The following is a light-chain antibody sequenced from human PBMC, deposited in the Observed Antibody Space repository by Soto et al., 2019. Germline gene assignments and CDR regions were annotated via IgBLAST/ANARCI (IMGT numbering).Light chain of an antibody. CDR1: SSDVGGYNY. Sequence: QCALTQPASVSGSPGQSITISCTGTSSDVGGYNYVSWYQQHPGKAPKLMIYDVSNRPSGVSNRFSGSKSGSTASLTISGLQAEDEADYYCSSYTSSSTRVLGGGTKLTVL. CDR3: SSYTSSSTRV. V-gene: IGLV2-14*01. CDR2: DVS. J-gene: IGLJ2*01.